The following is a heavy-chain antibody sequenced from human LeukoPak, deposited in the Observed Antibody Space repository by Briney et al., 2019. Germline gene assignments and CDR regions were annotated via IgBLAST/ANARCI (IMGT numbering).Heavy chain of an antibody. CDR1: GGTFSSYA. V-gene: IGHV1-69*13. D-gene: IGHD3-22*01. Sequence: GASVKVSCKASGGTFSSYAINWVRQAPGQGLEWMGGIIPIFGTANYAQKFQGRVTITADESTSTAYMELSSLRSEDTAVYYCAREGVQYYYDSSGYQFDYWGQGTLVTVSS. J-gene: IGHJ4*02. CDR2: IIPIFGTA. CDR3: AREGVQYYYDSSGYQFDY.